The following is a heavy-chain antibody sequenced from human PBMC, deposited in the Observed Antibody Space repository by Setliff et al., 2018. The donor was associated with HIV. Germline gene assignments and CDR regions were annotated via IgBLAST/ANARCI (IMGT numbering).Heavy chain of an antibody. CDR1: GGSISSDGYY. CDR2: IYHRGSA. V-gene: IGHV4-31*02. J-gene: IGHJ6*02. Sequence: SETLSLTCTVSGGSISSDGYYWSWIRQHQGKGLEWIGYIYHRGSAYYHPSLKSRVTISVDTSKNQFSLKLNSVIAADTAVYYCATSRRYCSGATCYAYYYGMDVWGQGATVTVTS. D-gene: IGHD2-15*01. CDR3: ATSRRYCSGATCYAYYYGMDV.